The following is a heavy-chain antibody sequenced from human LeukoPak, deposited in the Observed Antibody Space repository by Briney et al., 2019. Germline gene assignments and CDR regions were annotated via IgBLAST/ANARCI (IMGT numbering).Heavy chain of an antibody. Sequence: ASVKVSCKASGYTFTGYYMHWVRQAPGQGLEWMGWINPNSGGTNYAQKFQGRVTMTRDTSISTAYMELSRLRSDDTAVYYCARDSTVVVITKSHIVSNWFDPWGQGTLVTVSS. D-gene: IGHD3-22*01. V-gene: IGHV1-2*02. CDR3: ARDSTVVVITKSHIVSNWFDP. J-gene: IGHJ5*02. CDR2: INPNSGGT. CDR1: GYTFTGYY.